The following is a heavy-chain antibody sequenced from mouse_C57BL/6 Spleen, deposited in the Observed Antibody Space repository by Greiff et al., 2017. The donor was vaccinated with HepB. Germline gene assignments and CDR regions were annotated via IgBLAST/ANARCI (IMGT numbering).Heavy chain of an antibody. CDR3: ARGTTTVDWYFDV. CDR1: GYAFSSYW. D-gene: IGHD1-1*01. Sequence: QVQLQQSGAELVKPGASVKISCKASGYAFSSYWMNWAKQRPGKGLEWIGQIYPGDGDTNYNGKFKGKATLTADKSSSTAYMQLSSLTSEDSAVYFCARGTTTVDWYFDVWGTGTTVTVSS. CDR2: IYPGDGDT. J-gene: IGHJ1*03. V-gene: IGHV1-80*01.